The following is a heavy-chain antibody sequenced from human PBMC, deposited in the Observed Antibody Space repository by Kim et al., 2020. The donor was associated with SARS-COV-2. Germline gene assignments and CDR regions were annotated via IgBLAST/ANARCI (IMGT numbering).Heavy chain of an antibody. J-gene: IGHJ4*02. CDR3: AAPRDIQWLAPFDY. D-gene: IGHD6-19*01. CDR1: GGSISSSSYY. CDR2: IYYSVST. Sequence: SETLSLTCTVSGGSISSSSYYWGWIRQPPGKGLEWIGSIYYSVSTYYNPSLKSRVTISVDTSKNQFSLKLSSVTAADTAVYYCAAPRDIQWLAPFDYWGQGTLVTVSS. V-gene: IGHV4-39*01.